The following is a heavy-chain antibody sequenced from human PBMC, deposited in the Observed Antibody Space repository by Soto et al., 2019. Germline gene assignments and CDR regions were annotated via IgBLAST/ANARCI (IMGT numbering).Heavy chain of an antibody. CDR3: ARGAKGAVTRGPYYYYYGMDV. CDR1: GGSSSGYY. CDR2: INHSGST. V-gene: IGHV4-34*01. J-gene: IGHJ6*02. Sequence: PSETLSLTCAVYGGSSSGYYWSWIRQPPGKGLEWIGEINHSGSTNYNPSLKSRVTISVDTSKNQFSLKLSSVTAADTAVYYCARGAKGAVTRGPYYYYYGMDVWGQGTTVTVSS. D-gene: IGHD4-17*01.